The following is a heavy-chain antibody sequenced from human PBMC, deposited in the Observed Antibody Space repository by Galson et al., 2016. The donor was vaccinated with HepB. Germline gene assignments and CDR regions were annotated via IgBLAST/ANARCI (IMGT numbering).Heavy chain of an antibody. CDR1: GFIFSQFA. V-gene: IGHV3-30*04. J-gene: IGHJ6*04. CDR2: ISYDGTRQ. CDR3: ARYQKYSGTDFYYAMDV. D-gene: IGHD5-12*01. Sequence: SLRLSCAVSGFIFSQFAVHWVRQVPGKGLEWVAVISYDGTRQYYTDSVKGRFTVSRDDSTTSVYPQMTTLRPEDTAVYYCARYQKYSGTDFYYAMDVWGKVATITISS.